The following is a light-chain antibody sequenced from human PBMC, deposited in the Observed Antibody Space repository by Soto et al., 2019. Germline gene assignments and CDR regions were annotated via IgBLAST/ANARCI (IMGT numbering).Light chain of an antibody. CDR3: AACDDILTGYV. CDR1: NSKIGSST. J-gene: IGLJ1*01. Sequence: QSVVTQPPSVYGTPGQRVTISCSGNNSKIGSSTVNWYQELPGMAPKLLIYSNNQRPSGVPDRFTGSKSGTSASLAISGLQSEDESDYYCAACDDILTGYVFGPGTKLTVL. CDR2: SNN. V-gene: IGLV1-44*01.